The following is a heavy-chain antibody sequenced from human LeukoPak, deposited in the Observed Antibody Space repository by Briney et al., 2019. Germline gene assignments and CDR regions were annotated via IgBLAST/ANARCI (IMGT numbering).Heavy chain of an antibody. CDR1: GFTVSSNY. V-gene: IGHV3-66*01. J-gene: IGHJ4*02. CDR2: IYSGGST. CDR3: ARGPHYYDSSGYPFY. Sequence: GGSLRLSCAASGFTVSSNYMSWVRQAPGKGLEWVSVIYSGGSTYYADSVKGRFTISRDNSKNTLYLQMNSLRAEDTAVYYCARGPHYYDSSGYPFYWGQGTLVTVSS. D-gene: IGHD3-22*01.